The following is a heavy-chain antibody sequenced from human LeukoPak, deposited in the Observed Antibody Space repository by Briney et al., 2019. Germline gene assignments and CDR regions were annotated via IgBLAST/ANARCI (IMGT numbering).Heavy chain of an antibody. V-gene: IGHV3-7*03. J-gene: IGHJ4*02. CDR3: ARGHVLLWFGEFHY. D-gene: IGHD3-10*01. Sequence: PGGSLRLSCAASGFTFSSYWMSWVRQAPGKGLKWVANIKQDGSEKYYVDSVKGRFTISRDNAKNSLYLQMNSLRAEDTAVYYCARGHVLLWFGEFHYWGQGTLVTVSS. CDR2: IKQDGSEK. CDR1: GFTFSSYW.